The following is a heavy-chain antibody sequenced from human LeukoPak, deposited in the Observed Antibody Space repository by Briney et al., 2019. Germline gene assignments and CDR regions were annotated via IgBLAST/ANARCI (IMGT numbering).Heavy chain of an antibody. V-gene: IGHV3-15*01. CDR3: TTESRSHSGSYFY. J-gene: IGHJ4*02. Sequence: PGGSLRLPCAASGFTFSNAWMSWVRQAPGKGLEWVGRIKSKTDGGTTNYAAPVKGRFTISRDDSKNTLYLQMNSLKTEDTAVYYCTTESRSHSGSYFYWGQGTLVTVSS. CDR1: GFTFSNAW. D-gene: IGHD1-26*01. CDR2: IKSKTDGGTT.